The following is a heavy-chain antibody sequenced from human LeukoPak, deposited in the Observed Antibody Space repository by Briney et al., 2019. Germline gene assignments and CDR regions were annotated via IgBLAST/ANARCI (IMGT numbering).Heavy chain of an antibody. Sequence: GSVKVSCKASGGTFSSYAISWVRQAPGQGLEWMGWINPNRGDTNYAQKFQGRVTMTRDTSISTAYMELSRLRSDDTAVYYCARTNFDYIWGSYRYNYFDYWGQGTLVTVSS. V-gene: IGHV1-2*02. CDR1: GGTFSSYA. J-gene: IGHJ4*02. CDR2: INPNRGDT. CDR3: ARTNFDYIWGSYRYNYFDY. D-gene: IGHD3-16*02.